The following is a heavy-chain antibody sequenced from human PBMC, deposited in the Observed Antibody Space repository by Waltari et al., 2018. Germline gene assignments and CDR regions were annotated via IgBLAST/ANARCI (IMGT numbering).Heavy chain of an antibody. CDR1: GGSFSGYY. V-gene: IGHV4-34*01. CDR3: ARWASIVVVIARNRRDAFDI. Sequence: QVQLPQWGAGLLKPSETLSLTCAVYGGSFSGYYWSWIRQPQGTGLEWIGKINHSGSTNYNPSLKSRVTISVDTSKNQFSLKLSSVTAADTAVYYCARWASIVVVIARNRRDAFDIWGQGTMVTVSS. CDR2: INHSGST. J-gene: IGHJ3*02. D-gene: IGHD2-21*01.